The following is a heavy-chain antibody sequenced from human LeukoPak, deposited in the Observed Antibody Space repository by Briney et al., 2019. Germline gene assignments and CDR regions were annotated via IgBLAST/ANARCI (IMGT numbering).Heavy chain of an antibody. CDR1: GFTLSDYH. J-gene: IGHJ5*02. D-gene: IGHD3-10*01. V-gene: IGHV3-21*01. CDR3: ARSGGPGTYHQLRYNWFDP. Sequence: GGSLRLSPAASGFTLSDYHMNWVRQAPGQGLEWLSSITTTSHYIYYAGAVRGRFTISRDNAKNPLYLQMNSLRGEDTAVYYCARSGGPGTYHQLRYNWFDPWGQGTLVTVSS. CDR2: ITTTSHYI.